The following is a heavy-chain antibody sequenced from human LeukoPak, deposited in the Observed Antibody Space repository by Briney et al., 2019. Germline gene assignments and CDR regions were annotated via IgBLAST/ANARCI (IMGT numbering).Heavy chain of an antibody. D-gene: IGHD2-2*01. Sequence: GGSLRLSCAASGFTFSICAMGWVRQAPGKGLGWVSAISGSGGSTFYADSVKGRFTISRDNSKNTVYLQMSGLRAEDTALYYCAKAHCSPTSCTRIDYWGQGTPVTVSS. CDR3: AKAHCSPTSCTRIDY. J-gene: IGHJ4*02. V-gene: IGHV3-23*01. CDR2: ISGSGGST. CDR1: GFTFSICA.